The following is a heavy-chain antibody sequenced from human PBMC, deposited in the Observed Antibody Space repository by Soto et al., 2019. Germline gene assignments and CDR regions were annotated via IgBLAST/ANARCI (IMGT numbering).Heavy chain of an antibody. CDR1: GFSFGDSY. V-gene: IGHV3-11*05. D-gene: IGHD3-10*01. Sequence: QVQLVESGGGLVKPGGSLRLSCAASGFSFGDSYMSWIRQSAGKRLEWLSYISGGSSYTKYAESVKGRFTISRDNARRSLFLQVNGLRADDTAIYYCAKTRVADSGYYFDHWGQGTMVTVSS. CDR2: ISGGSSYT. CDR3: AKTRVADSGYYFDH. J-gene: IGHJ4*02.